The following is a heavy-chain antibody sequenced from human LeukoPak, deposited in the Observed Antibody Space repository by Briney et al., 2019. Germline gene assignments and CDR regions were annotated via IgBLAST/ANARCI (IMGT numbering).Heavy chain of an antibody. Sequence: GGSLRLSCAASGFTFSDYYMSWIRQAPGKGLEWVSYISSSGSTIYYADSVKGRFTISRGNAKNSLYLQMNSLRAEDTAVYYCARRLYSSSSRWFDPWGQGTLVTVSS. J-gene: IGHJ5*02. CDR3: ARRLYSSSSRWFDP. V-gene: IGHV3-11*01. CDR1: GFTFSDYY. CDR2: ISSSGSTI. D-gene: IGHD6-6*01.